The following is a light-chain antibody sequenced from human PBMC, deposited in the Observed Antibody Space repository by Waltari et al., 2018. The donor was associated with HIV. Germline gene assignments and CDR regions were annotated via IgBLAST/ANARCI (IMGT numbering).Light chain of an antibody. CDR1: SSNLGSNY. Sequence: QSVLTQPPSASGTPGQRVTISCSGSSSNLGSNYVYWYQQLPGTAPKLLIYRNNQRPSGVPDRFSGSKSGTSASLAISGLRSEDEADYYCAAWDDSLSGPHYVFGTGTKVTVL. J-gene: IGLJ1*01. CDR3: AAWDDSLSGPHYV. V-gene: IGLV1-47*01. CDR2: RNN.